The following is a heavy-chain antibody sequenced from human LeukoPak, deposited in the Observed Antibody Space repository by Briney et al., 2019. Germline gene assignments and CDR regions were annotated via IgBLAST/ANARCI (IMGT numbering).Heavy chain of an antibody. CDR1: GFTFSTYA. CDR3: ARRERSYDVLTGYFFGYMDV. J-gene: IGHJ6*03. CDR2: ISSSGTTI. V-gene: IGHV3-11*01. Sequence: GGSLRLSCAASGFTFSTYAMSWIRQAPGKGLEWLSYISSSGTTIKYSDSVKGRFTISRDNSKNSLFLQMHSLRAEDTAVYYCARRERSYDVLTGYFFGYMDVWGKGTTVTISS. D-gene: IGHD3-9*01.